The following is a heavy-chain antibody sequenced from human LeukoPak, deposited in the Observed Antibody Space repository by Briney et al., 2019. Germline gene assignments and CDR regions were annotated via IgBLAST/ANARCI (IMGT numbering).Heavy chain of an antibody. V-gene: IGHV3-30*03. CDR2: ISYDGSNK. CDR1: GFTFSSYG. CDR3: AREGGRYCSSTSCFNPFDY. D-gene: IGHD2-2*01. Sequence: PGGSLRLSCAASGFTFSSYGMHWVRQAPGKGLEWVAVISYDGSNKYYADSVKGRFTISRDNAKNSLYLQMNSLRAEDTAVYYCAREGGRYCSSTSCFNPFDYWGQGTLVTVSS. J-gene: IGHJ4*02.